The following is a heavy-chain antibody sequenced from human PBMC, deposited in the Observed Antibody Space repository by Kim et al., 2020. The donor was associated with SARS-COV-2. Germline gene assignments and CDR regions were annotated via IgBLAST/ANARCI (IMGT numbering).Heavy chain of an antibody. V-gene: IGHV3-15*01. D-gene: IGHD3-22*01. Sequence: GGSLRLSCAASGFTFSNAWMSWVRQAPGKGLEWVGRIKSKTDGGTTDYSAPVKGRITISRDDSKNKLYLQMNSLKTEDTAVYYCTTLYYYDSSGYYPNFDYGGQGTLLTVSS. J-gene: IGHJ4*02. CDR2: IKSKTDGGTT. CDR1: GFTFSNAW. CDR3: TTLYYYDSSGYYPNFDY.